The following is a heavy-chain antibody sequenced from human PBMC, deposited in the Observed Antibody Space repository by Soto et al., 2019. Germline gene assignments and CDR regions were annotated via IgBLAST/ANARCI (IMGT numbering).Heavy chain of an antibody. CDR1: GFTFSSYS. Sequence: EVQLVESGGGLVKPGGSLRLSCAASGFTFSSYSINWVRQAPGTGLEWVSSISSSSSYIYYADSVKGRLTISRENPKNSLYPQRNSLRAEGTAVYYCARLEAYCSGGSCSTGYFDYWGQGTLVTVSS. V-gene: IGHV3-21*01. CDR3: ARLEAYCSGGSCSTGYFDY. D-gene: IGHD2-15*01. CDR2: ISSSSSYI. J-gene: IGHJ4*02.